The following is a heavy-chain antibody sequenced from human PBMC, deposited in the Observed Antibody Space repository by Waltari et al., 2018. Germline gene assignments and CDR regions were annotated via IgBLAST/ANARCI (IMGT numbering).Heavy chain of an antibody. D-gene: IGHD1-26*01. CDR3: ARRGSYQNWYFDL. CDR1: GGSISSSSYY. V-gene: IGHV4-39*07. Sequence: QLQLQESGPGLVKPSETLSLTCTVSGGSISSSSYYWGWIRQPPGKGLEWIGSIYHSGSTYYNPSLKSRVTISVDTSKNQFSLKLSSVTAADTAVYYCARRGSYQNWYFDLWGRGTLVTVSS. J-gene: IGHJ2*01. CDR2: IYHSGST.